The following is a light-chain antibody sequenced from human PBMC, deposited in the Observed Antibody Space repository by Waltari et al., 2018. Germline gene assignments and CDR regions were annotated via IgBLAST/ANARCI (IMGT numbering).Light chain of an antibody. J-gene: IGKJ5*01. Sequence: EIVMTQSPGILSVSPGERATLPCRASQSVSNKLAWYQQKPGQAPRLLISGASNRATGIPDRFSGSGSGTAFTLTISSVRSEDLAVYYCQQYNNWPPITFGQGTRLDLK. CDR1: QSVSNK. V-gene: IGKV3-15*01. CDR3: QQYNNWPPIT. CDR2: GAS.